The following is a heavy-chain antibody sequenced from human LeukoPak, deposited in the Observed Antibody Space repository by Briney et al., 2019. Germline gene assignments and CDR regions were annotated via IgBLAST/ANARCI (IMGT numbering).Heavy chain of an antibody. V-gene: IGHV3-74*01. CDR2: INTDGSST. J-gene: IGHJ4*02. Sequence: GGSLRLSCAASGFTFSSYWMHWVRQAPGKGLVWVSRINTDGSSTSYADSVKGRFTISRDNAKNTLYLQMNSLRAEDTAVYYCARVEYIVGASGVDYWGQGTLVTVSS. CDR3: ARVEYIVGASGVDY. D-gene: IGHD1-26*01. CDR1: GFTFSSYW.